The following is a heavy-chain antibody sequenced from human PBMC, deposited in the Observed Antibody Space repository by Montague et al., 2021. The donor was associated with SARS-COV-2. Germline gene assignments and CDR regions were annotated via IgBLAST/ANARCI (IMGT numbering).Heavy chain of an antibody. CDR2: IYYTGSR. Sequence: SETLSLTCTVSGASIRSSDHYWGWIRQPPGKGLEWIGSIYYTGSRYYTPSLTSRLTISVDTSRYQFSLELTSVTAADTAIYYCAGAGGFDDSGDVGGLRTYYFDYWGQGLLVTVSS. J-gene: IGHJ4*02. CDR3: AGAGGFDDSGDVGGLRTYYFDY. V-gene: IGHV4-39*07. CDR1: GASIRSSDHY. D-gene: IGHD3-22*01.